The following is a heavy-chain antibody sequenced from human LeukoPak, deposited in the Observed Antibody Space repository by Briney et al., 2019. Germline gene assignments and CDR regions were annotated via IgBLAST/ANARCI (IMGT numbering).Heavy chain of an antibody. V-gene: IGHV4-31*03. CDR3: ARGAVVTAGDYFDY. CDR1: GGSISSGGYY. Sequence: SETLSLTCTVSGGSISSGGYYWSRIRQHPGKGLEWIGYIYYSGSTYYNPSLKSRVTISVDRSKNQFSLKLSSVTAADTAVYYCARGAVVTAGDYFDYWGQGTLVTVSS. J-gene: IGHJ4*02. CDR2: IYYSGST. D-gene: IGHD2-21*02.